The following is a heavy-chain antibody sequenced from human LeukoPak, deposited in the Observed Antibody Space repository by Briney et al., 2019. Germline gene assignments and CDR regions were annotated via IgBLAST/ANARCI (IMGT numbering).Heavy chain of an antibody. V-gene: IGHV3-23*01. CDR2: ISGSGGST. D-gene: IGHD3-10*01. Sequence: GGSLRLSCAASGFSFSSYALSWVRQAPGKGLEWVSTISGSGGSTYYADSVKGRFTISRDNSKNTLYLQMNSLRAEDTAVYYCASPITMLRGDDFDYWGQGTLVTVSS. CDR3: ASPITMLRGDDFDY. J-gene: IGHJ4*02. CDR1: GFSFSSYA.